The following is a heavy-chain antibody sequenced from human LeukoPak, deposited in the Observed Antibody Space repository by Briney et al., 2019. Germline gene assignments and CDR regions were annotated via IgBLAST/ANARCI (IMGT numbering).Heavy chain of an antibody. V-gene: IGHV1-2*02. CDR3: ARGPEVPAAIKGIWFDP. D-gene: IGHD2-2*02. CDR1: GYTFTGYY. CDR2: INPNSGGT. J-gene: IGHJ5*02. Sequence: ASMKVSCKASGYTFTGYYMHWVRQAPGQGLEWMGWINPNSGGTNYAQKFQGRVTMTRDTSISTAYMELSRLRSDDTAVYYCARGPEVPAAIKGIWFDPWGQGTLVTVSS.